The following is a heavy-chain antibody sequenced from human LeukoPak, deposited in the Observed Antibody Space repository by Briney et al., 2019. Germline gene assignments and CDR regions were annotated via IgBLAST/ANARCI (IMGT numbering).Heavy chain of an antibody. CDR2: ISSSSTYI. J-gene: IGHJ6*04. V-gene: IGHV3-21*01. CDR3: ARYISWWDV. Sequence: GGSLRLSCAAYGFTFSTYSMNWVRQAPGKGLEWVSSISSSSTYIYYADSVKGRFTISRDNAKNSLYLQMNSLRAEDTAVYYCARYISWWDVWGKGPTVTISS. D-gene: IGHD6-13*01. CDR1: GFTFSTYS.